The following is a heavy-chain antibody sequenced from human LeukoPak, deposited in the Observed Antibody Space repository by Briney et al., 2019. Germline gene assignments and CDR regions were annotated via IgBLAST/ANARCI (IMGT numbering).Heavy chain of an antibody. D-gene: IGHD5-18*01. CDR1: GFTFYDYG. V-gene: IGHV3-20*04. CDR3: AKVDTAMVTNYYYYMDV. Sequence: GGSLRLSCAASGFTFYDYGMSWVRQAPGKALEWVSGINWNGGSTGYADSVKGRFTISRDNAKNSLYLQMNSLRAEDTALYYCAKVDTAMVTNYYYYMDVWGKGTTVTVSS. J-gene: IGHJ6*03. CDR2: INWNGGST.